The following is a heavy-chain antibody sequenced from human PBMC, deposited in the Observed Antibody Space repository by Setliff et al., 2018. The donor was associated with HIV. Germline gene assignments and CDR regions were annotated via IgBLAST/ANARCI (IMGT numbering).Heavy chain of an antibody. Sequence: PSETLSLTCAVYGGSFSGYYWSWIRQPPGKGLEWIGYIYYSGSPNYNPSLKSRVTISVDTSKNQFSLKLSSVTAADTAVYYCARENSSWYWAYYYYGMDVWGQGTTVTVSS. CDR2: IYYSGSP. V-gene: IGHV4-59*12. CDR1: GGSFSGYY. CDR3: ARENSSWYWAYYYYGMDV. J-gene: IGHJ6*02. D-gene: IGHD6-13*01.